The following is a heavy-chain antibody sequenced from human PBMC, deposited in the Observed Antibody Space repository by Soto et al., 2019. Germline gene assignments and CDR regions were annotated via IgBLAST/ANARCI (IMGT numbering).Heavy chain of an antibody. D-gene: IGHD3-22*01. CDR2: IYYSGST. V-gene: IGHV4-59*12. Sequence: LETLSLTCTVFWGSISCFYWSWIRQPPGKGLEWIGYIYYSGSTNYNPSLKSRVTISVDKSENQFSLKLSYVTAADTAVYYCAAFRSGYYQTDAFDLWGQGTMVTVSS. CDR1: WGSISCFY. J-gene: IGHJ3*01. CDR3: AAFRSGYYQTDAFDL.